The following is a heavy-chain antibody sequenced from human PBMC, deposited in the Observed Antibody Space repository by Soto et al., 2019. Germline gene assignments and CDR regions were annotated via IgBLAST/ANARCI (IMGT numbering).Heavy chain of an antibody. V-gene: IGHV1-3*01. D-gene: IGHD4-17*01. CDR1: GYTFTFSA. Sequence: ASVKVSCKASGYTFTFSAMRWVRQAPGQRLEWMGWINAGNGNTKYSQKFQGRVTITRDTSASTAYMELSSLRSEDTAVYYCTRDSNYGDYADYWGQGTLVTVSS. CDR3: TRDSNYGDYADY. J-gene: IGHJ4*02. CDR2: INAGNGNT.